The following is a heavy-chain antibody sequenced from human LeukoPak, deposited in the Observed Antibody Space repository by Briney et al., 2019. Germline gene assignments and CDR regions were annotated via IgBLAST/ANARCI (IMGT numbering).Heavy chain of an antibody. CDR1: GFTFSSYA. V-gene: IGHV3-30-3*01. D-gene: IGHD1-26*01. CDR3: ARERTMIEGAIRGAFDY. CDR2: ISYDGSNK. J-gene: IGHJ4*02. Sequence: GRSLRLSCAASGFTFSSYAMHWVRQAPGKGLEWVAVISYDGSNKYYADSVKGRFTISRDNSKNTLYLQMNSLRAEDTAVYYCARERTMIEGAIRGAFDYWGQGTLVTVSS.